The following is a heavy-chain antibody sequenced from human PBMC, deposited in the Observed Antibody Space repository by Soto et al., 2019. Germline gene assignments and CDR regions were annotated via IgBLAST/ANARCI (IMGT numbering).Heavy chain of an antibody. CDR1: GFTVRANY. V-gene: IGHV3-53*01. Sequence: EVQLVESGGGLIQPGGSLRLSCAVSGFTVRANYMSWVRQAPGKGLEWVSVIYSGGTTYYADSVKGRFIISRDISNNTLYLQMNILRAKDTAVYYCHGYGYWGQGTLVTVSS. D-gene: IGHD5-12*01. J-gene: IGHJ4*02. CDR3: HGYGY. CDR2: IYSGGTT.